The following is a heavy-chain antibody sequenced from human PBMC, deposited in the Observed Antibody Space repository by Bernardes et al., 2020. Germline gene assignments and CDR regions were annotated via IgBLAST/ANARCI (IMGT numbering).Heavy chain of an antibody. D-gene: IGHD5-12*01. V-gene: IGHV4-39*01. J-gene: IGHJ6*02. CDR1: GGSISSSSSY. CDR2: IYYSGST. Sequence: SEPLSLTCTVSGGSISSSSSYCGWIRQPPGKGLEWIGSIYYSGSTYYNPSLKSRVTISVDTSKNQFSLKLSSVTAADTVVYYCAMLVYSGYDWNYYGMDVWGQGTTVTVSS. CDR3: AMLVYSGYDWNYYGMDV.